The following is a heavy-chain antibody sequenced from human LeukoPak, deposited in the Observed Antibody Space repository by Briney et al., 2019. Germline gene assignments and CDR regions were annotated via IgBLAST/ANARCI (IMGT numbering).Heavy chain of an antibody. CDR3: ARVVAVADYYYYYGMDV. D-gene: IGHD6-19*01. J-gene: IGHJ6*02. Sequence: PGGSLRLSCAASGFTCSSYSMNWVRQAPGKGLEWVSSISSSSSYIYYADSVKGRFTISRDNARNSLYLQMNSLRAEDTAVYYCARVVAVADYYYYYGMDVWGQGTTVTVSS. CDR2: ISSSSSYI. V-gene: IGHV3-21*01. CDR1: GFTCSSYS.